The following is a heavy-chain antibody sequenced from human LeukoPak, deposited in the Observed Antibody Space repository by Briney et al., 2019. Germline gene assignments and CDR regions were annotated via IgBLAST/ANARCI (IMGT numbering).Heavy chain of an antibody. J-gene: IGHJ4*02. Sequence: GASVRVSSTASGYTFTGYYMHWGRQAPGQGLEWMGWIRPNSGGTNYAQKFQGRVTMTRDTSISTAYMELSRLRSDDTAVYYCASLVVPAAMCWGQGTLVTVSS. V-gene: IGHV1-2*02. CDR3: ASLVVPAAMC. CDR2: IRPNSGGT. CDR1: GYTFTGYY. D-gene: IGHD2-2*01.